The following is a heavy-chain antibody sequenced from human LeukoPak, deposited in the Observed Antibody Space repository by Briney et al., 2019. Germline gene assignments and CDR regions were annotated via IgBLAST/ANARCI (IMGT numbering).Heavy chain of an antibody. CDR1: GGTFSKYA. Sequence: RASVKVSCKASGGTFSKYAISWVRQAPGQGLEWMGRIIPILAIANYAQKFQGRVTITADKSTSTAYMELSSLRSEDTAVYYCAREGDTYSGYDWSFSMDVWGQGTTVTVSS. J-gene: IGHJ6*02. V-gene: IGHV1-69*04. CDR3: AREGDTYSGYDWSFSMDV. CDR2: IIPILAIA. D-gene: IGHD5-12*01.